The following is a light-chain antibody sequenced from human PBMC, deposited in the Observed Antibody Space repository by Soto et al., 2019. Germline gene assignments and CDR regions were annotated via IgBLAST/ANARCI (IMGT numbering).Light chain of an antibody. V-gene: IGKV1-5*03. CDR3: QHYNSYSEA. CDR2: KAS. J-gene: IGKJ1*01. Sequence: DIQMTQSPSSLSASVGDKVTITFRASQSIRSYLNWVQQKPGKAPKLLIYKASSLESGVPSRFSGSGSGTEFTLTISSLQPDDFATYYCQHYNSYSEAFGQGTKVDIK. CDR1: QSIRSY.